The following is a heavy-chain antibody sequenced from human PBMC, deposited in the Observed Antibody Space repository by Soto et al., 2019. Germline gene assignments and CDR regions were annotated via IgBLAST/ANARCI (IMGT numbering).Heavy chain of an antibody. D-gene: IGHD2-15*01. J-gene: IGHJ4*02. V-gene: IGHV4-30-4*01. Sequence: KPSETLSLTCTVSGGSISSGDYYWSWIRQPPGKGLEWIGYIYYSGSTYYNPSLKSRVTISVDTSKNQFSLKLSSVTAADTAVYYCARGIGSIIYGGIDYWGQGTLVTVSS. CDR2: IYYSGST. CDR1: GGSISSGDYY. CDR3: ARGIGSIIYGGIDY.